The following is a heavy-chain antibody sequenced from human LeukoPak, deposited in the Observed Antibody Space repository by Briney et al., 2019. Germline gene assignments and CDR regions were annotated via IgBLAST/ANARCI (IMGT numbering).Heavy chain of an antibody. V-gene: IGHV3-30*18. CDR1: GFTFSSYG. Sequence: PGGSLRLSCAASGFTFSSYGMYWVRQAPGKGLEWVAIISYDGSNKYYGDPVKGRFTISRDNSKNTLYLQMNSLRAEDTAVYYCAKDSQKTISRNNWFDPWGQGTLVTVSS. CDR3: AKDSQKTISRNNWFDP. CDR2: ISYDGSNK. D-gene: IGHD2/OR15-2a*01. J-gene: IGHJ5*02.